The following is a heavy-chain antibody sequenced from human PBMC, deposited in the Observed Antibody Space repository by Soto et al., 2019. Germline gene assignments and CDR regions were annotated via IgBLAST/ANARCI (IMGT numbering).Heavy chain of an antibody. CDR2: ISSNGGST. V-gene: IGHV3-64D*08. CDR3: VKAFYSGYPPYYYAMDV. CDR1: GFTFRNYA. D-gene: IGHD5-12*01. Sequence: PGGSLRLSCSASGFTFRNYAMYWVRQAPGKGLEYVSAISSNGGSTYYVDSVKGRFIISRDNSKNTLYLQMSSLRAEDTALYYCVKAFYSGYPPYYYAMDVSAQGTTVTVSS. J-gene: IGHJ6*02.